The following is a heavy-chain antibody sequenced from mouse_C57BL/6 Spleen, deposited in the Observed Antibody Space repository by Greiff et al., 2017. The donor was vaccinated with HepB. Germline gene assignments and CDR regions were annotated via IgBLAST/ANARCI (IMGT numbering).Heavy chain of an antibody. CDR3: ARYSDAMDY. D-gene: IGHD3-1*01. J-gene: IGHJ4*01. Sequence: VQVVESGAELVRPGASVKLSCKASGYTFTDYYINWVKQRPGQGLEWIARIYPGSGNTYYNEKFKGKATLTAEKSSSTAYMQLSSLTSEDSAVYFCARYSDAMDYWGQGTSVTVSS. CDR2: IYPGSGNT. V-gene: IGHV1-76*01. CDR1: GYTFTDYY.